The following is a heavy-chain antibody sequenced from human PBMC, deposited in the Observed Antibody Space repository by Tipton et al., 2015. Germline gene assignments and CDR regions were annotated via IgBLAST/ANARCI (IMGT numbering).Heavy chain of an antibody. Sequence: TLSLTCSVSGGSDNRGFYYWTWIRQPPGKGLKWIGYIFVPGSTHFNPSLRSRVTIAVDTSKNQFSLELISVTAADTAVYYCARGQDETTSGEYFTHWGQGTLVTVSS. CDR1: GGSDNRGFYY. J-gene: IGHJ1*01. D-gene: IGHD2/OR15-2a*01. V-gene: IGHV4-61*01. CDR3: ARGQDETTSGEYFTH. CDR2: IFVPGST.